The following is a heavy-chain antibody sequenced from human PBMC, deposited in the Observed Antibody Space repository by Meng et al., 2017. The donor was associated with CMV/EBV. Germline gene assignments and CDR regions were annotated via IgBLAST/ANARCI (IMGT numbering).Heavy chain of an antibody. D-gene: IGHD6-13*01. CDR2: MNPNSGNT. J-gene: IGHJ4*02. V-gene: IGHV1-8*03. Sequence: ASVKVSCKASGYTFTSYDINWVRQATGQGLEWVGWMNPNSGNTGYAQKIQGRVTITRNTSISTAYMELSSLRSEDTAVYCCARSLGARRTGLAAAGFDYWGQGTLVTVSS. CDR1: GYTFTSYD. CDR3: ARSLGARRTGLAAAGFDY.